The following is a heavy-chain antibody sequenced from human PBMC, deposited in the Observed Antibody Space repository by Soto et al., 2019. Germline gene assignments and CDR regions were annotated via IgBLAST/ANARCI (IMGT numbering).Heavy chain of an antibody. V-gene: IGHV3-23*01. Sequence: EVQLLESGGGLVQPGGSLRLSCAASGFTFSSYAMSWVRQAPGKGLEWVSAISGSDTGTYYADSVKGRFTISRDNSKNTLFLQMTSLRSEDTAVYYCAKDRCSRTSCYLDYWGQGTLVTVSS. J-gene: IGHJ4*02. CDR1: GFTFSSYA. CDR2: ISGSDTGT. D-gene: IGHD2-2*01. CDR3: AKDRCSRTSCYLDY.